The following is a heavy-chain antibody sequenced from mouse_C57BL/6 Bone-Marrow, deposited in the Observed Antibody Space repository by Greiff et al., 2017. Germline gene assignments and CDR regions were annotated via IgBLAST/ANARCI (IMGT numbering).Heavy chain of an antibody. CDR1: GFNIKDDY. J-gene: IGHJ2*01. V-gene: IGHV14-4*01. CDR2: LDPENGDT. Sequence: VQLKASGAELVRPGASVKLSCTASGFNIKDDYMHWVKQRPEQGLEWIGWLDPENGDTEYASKFQGKATITADTSSNTAYLQLSSLTSEDTAVYYCTTSGSGYWGQGTTLTVSS. D-gene: IGHD1-1*01. CDR3: TTSGSGY.